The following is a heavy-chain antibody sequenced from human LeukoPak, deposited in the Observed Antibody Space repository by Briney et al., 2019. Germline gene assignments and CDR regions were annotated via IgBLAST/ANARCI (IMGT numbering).Heavy chain of an antibody. D-gene: IGHD3-3*01. CDR3: ARTITIFGALGYFDY. CDR2: IYYSGNT. V-gene: IGHV4-31*03. Sequence: PSQTLSLTCTVSGTSISSGAYSWSWVRQHPGKGLEWIAYIYYSGNTYYNPSLKRRVTISVDTSKNQFSLKLSSVTAPDTAVYYCARTITIFGALGYFDYWGQGTLVTVSS. J-gene: IGHJ4*02. CDR1: GTSISSGAYS.